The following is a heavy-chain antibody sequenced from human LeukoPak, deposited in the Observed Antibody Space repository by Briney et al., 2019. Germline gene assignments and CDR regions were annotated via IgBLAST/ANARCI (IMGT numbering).Heavy chain of an antibody. CDR3: ARTYSSGARVP. V-gene: IGHV3-23*01. D-gene: IGHD6-19*01. J-gene: IGHJ5*02. CDR1: GFTYSSYA. CDR2: ISGSGGST. Sequence: PGGSLRLSCAAAGFTYSSYAMSGVRQAPGKGLEWVSTISGSGGSTYYADSVKGRFTISRDNSKNTLYLQMNSLRAEDTAVYYCARTYSSGARVPWGQGTLVTVSS.